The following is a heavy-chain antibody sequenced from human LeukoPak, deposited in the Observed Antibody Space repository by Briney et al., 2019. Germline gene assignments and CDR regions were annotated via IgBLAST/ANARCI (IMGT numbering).Heavy chain of an antibody. J-gene: IGHJ4*02. D-gene: IGHD3-10*01. CDR1: GFSVTTDSYC. CDR3: ARDHFGSLDS. V-gene: IGHV4-61*01. Sequence: SETLSLTCTVSGFSVTTDSYCWGWIRQPPGKGLEWIGYDYCGGNTNYDPSLKRRVTISVDTSKNQFSLTLTSVTAAGTAVYFCARDHFGSLDSWGQGILVTTSS. CDR2: DYCGGNT.